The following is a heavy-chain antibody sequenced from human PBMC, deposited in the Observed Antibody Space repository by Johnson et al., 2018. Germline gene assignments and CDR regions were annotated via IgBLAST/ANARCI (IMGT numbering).Heavy chain of an antibody. J-gene: IGHJ3*02. CDR1: GYSFTSYW. Sequence: VQLVESGAEVKKPGESLKISCKGAGYSFTSYWIGWVRQMPGKGLEWMGIIYPGDSDTRYSPSFQGQVPISADKSISTAYLQWSSRKASDTAMYYCATMTSGYSTTIAFDIWGQGTMVTVSS. CDR3: ATMTSGYSTTIAFDI. CDR2: IYPGDSDT. V-gene: IGHV5-51*03. D-gene: IGHD3-22*01.